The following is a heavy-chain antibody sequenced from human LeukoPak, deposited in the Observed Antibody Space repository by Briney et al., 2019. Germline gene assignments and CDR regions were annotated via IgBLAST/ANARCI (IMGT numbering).Heavy chain of an antibody. D-gene: IGHD2-2*01. V-gene: IGHV4-34*01. Sequence: SETLSLTCAVYGGSFSGYYWSWIRQPPGKGLEWIGEINHSGSTNYNPSLKSRVTISVDTSKKQFSLKLSSVTAADTAVYYCASYAKDIVVLPAASIYWYFDLWGRGTLVTVSS. J-gene: IGHJ2*01. CDR2: INHSGST. CDR1: GGSFSGYY. CDR3: ASYAKDIVVLPAASIYWYFDL.